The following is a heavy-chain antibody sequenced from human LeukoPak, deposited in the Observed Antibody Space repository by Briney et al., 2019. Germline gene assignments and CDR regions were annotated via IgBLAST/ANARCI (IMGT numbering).Heavy chain of an antibody. CDR1: GGSISSYY. D-gene: IGHD6-6*01. CDR2: IYYSGST. CDR3: ARTGSAARGDYFDY. V-gene: IGHV4-59*01. J-gene: IGHJ4*02. Sequence: SETLSLTCTVSGGSISSYYWSWIRQPPGKGLEWIGYIYYSGSTNYNPSLKSRVTISVDTSKNQFSLKLSSVTAADTAVYYCARTGSAARGDYFDYWGQGTLVTVSS.